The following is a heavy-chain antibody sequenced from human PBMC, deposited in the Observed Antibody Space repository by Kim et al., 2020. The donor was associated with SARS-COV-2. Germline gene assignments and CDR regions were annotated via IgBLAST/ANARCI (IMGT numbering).Heavy chain of an antibody. V-gene: IGHV6-1*01. D-gene: IGHD2-15*01. Sequence: YNDYAVSVKSRITINPDTSKNQFSLQLNSVTPEDTAVYYCAKGGYDAFDVWGQGTLVTVSS. CDR2: YN. CDR3: AKGGYDAFDV. J-gene: IGHJ3*01.